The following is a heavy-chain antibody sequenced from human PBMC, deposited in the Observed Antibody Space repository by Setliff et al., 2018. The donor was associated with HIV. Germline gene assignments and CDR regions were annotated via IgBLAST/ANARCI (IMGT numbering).Heavy chain of an antibody. Sequence: SETLSLTCTVSGGSISSTSYYWGWVRQPPGKGLEWIGIIFDSGSAYYNPSLRGRVTISVDTSKSQFSLRLSSVTAADTAVYYCARLPARITTAGYYYYYVDIWGKGTTVTVSS. CDR1: GGSISSTSYY. CDR3: ARLPARITTAGYYYYYVDI. J-gene: IGHJ6*03. V-gene: IGHV4-39*01. D-gene: IGHD6-25*01. CDR2: IFDSGSA.